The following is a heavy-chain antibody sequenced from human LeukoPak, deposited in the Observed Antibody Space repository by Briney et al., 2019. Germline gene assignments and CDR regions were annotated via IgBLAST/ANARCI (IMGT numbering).Heavy chain of an antibody. CDR1: GYSISSGYY. V-gene: IGHV4-38-2*02. Sequence: SETLSLTCTVSGYSISSGYYWGWIRQPPAKGLEWIGSIYHSGSTYYNPSLKSRVTISVDTSKNQFSLKLSSVTAADTAVYYCARDQYYYDSSGYYRFDYWGQGTLVTVSS. D-gene: IGHD3-22*01. J-gene: IGHJ4*02. CDR3: ARDQYYYDSSGYYRFDY. CDR2: IYHSGST.